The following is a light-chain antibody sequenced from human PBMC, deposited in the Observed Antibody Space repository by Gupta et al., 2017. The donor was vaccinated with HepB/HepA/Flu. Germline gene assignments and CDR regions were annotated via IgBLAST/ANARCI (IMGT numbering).Light chain of an antibody. Sequence: DVLMTQSPLSLPVTLGQPASISCRSSQSLLSSDGNTFLTWFRQRPGQSPRRLIYKVSIRDSGVPDRFSGSGSGTDFTLKISRVEAEDVAIYYCMQGAHWPWTFGQGTKVEIK. J-gene: IGKJ1*01. CDR1: QSLLSSDGNTF. CDR3: MQGAHWPWT. V-gene: IGKV2-30*01. CDR2: KVS.